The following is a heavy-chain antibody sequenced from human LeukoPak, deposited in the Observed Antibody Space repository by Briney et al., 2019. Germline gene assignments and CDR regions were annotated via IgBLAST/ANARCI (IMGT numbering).Heavy chain of an antibody. Sequence: PSETLSLTCAVYGGSFSGYYWSWIRQPPGKGLEWIGEITRSGSTNYNPSLKSRVTISVDTSKNQFSLKLSSVTAADTAVYYCARDHTYYYDSSGYSSHFDYWGQGTLVTVSS. D-gene: IGHD3-22*01. CDR3: ARDHTYYYDSSGYSSHFDY. CDR1: GGSFSGYY. J-gene: IGHJ4*02. V-gene: IGHV4-34*01. CDR2: ITRSGST.